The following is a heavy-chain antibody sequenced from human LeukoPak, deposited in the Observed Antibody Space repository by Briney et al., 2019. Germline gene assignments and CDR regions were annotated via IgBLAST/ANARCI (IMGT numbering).Heavy chain of an antibody. J-gene: IGHJ4*02. V-gene: IGHV1-18*01. Sequence: ASVKVSCKASGYTVTSYGISGVRQAPGQGRDWMGWSSAYNGNTNYAQKLQGRVTMTTDTSTSTAYMELRSLRSDDTAVYYCARGPHAPYITMVRGWGIWGQGTLVTVSS. CDR2: SSAYNGNT. CDR1: GYTVTSYG. D-gene: IGHD3-10*01. CDR3: ARGPHAPYITMVRGWGI.